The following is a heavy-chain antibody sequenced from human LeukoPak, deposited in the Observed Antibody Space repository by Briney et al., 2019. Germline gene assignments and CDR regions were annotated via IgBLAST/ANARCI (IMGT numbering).Heavy chain of an antibody. CDR1: GFTFSSYA. CDR3: ANPKHSGYDGDWYYFDY. D-gene: IGHD5-12*01. Sequence: GGSLRLSCAASGFTFSSYAMSWVRQAPGKGLEWVSAISGSGGSTYYADSVKGRFTISRDNSKNTLYLQMNSLRAEDTAVYYCANPKHSGYDGDWYYFDYWGQGTLVTVSS. V-gene: IGHV3-23*01. J-gene: IGHJ4*02. CDR2: ISGSGGST.